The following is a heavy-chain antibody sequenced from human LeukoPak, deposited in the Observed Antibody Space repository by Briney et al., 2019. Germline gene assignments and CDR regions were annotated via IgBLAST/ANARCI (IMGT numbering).Heavy chain of an antibody. J-gene: IGHJ4*02. D-gene: IGHD2-2*01. CDR2: ISSSGSYM. CDR1: GFTFSSYT. CDR3: AREWGPAAMAHTLN. V-gene: IGHV3-21*01. Sequence: GGSLRLSCVVSGFTFSSYTMNWVRQAAGRGLEWVSSISSSGSYMFYADSVKGRFTISRDNAKNSLYLQMNSLRAEDTAVYYCAREWGPAAMAHTLNWGQGTLVTVSS.